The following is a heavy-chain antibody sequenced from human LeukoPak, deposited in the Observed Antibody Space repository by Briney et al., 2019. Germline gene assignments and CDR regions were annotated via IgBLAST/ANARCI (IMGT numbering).Heavy chain of an antibody. CDR3: ARLTAITLPDY. CDR1: GGSISSSSYY. CDR2: IYYSGST. Sequence: SETLSLTCTVSGGSISSSSYYWGWIRQPPRKGLEWIGSIYYSGSTYYNPSLNSRVTISVDTSKNQFSLKLSSVTAADTAVYYCARLTAITLPDYWGQGTLVTVSS. V-gene: IGHV4-39*01. J-gene: IGHJ4*02. D-gene: IGHD3-16*01.